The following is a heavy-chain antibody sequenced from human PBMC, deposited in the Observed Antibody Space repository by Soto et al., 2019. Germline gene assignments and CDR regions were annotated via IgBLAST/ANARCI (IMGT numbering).Heavy chain of an antibody. J-gene: IGHJ5*02. D-gene: IGHD2-2*01. CDR3: ARVYKYCSSTSCYVFPLDP. CDR1: GYTFTSYY. V-gene: IGHV1-46*01. Sequence: ASVKDSCKXSGYTFTSYYMHWVRQAPGQGLEWMGIINPSGGSTSYAQKFQGRVTMTRDTSTSTVYMELSSLRSEDTAVYYCARVYKYCSSTSCYVFPLDPWGQGTLVTVSS. CDR2: INPSGGST.